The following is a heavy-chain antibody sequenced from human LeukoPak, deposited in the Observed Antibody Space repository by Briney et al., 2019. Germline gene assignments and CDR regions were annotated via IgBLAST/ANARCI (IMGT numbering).Heavy chain of an antibody. J-gene: IGHJ4*02. CDR2: ISGSGDRT. Sequence: PGGSLRLSCAASGFTFTSYAMNWVRQAPGKGLEWVSTISGSGDRTYYADSVKGRFTISRDNSKNTLNLQMNSLRAEDTAVYYCAKDRWRRGGSGGGDYWGQGTLVTVSS. CDR1: GFTFTSYA. V-gene: IGHV3-23*01. CDR3: AKDRWRRGGSGGGDY. D-gene: IGHD2-15*01.